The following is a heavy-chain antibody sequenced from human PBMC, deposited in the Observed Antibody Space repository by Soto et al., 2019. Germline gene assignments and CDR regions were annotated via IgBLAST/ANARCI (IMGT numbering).Heavy chain of an antibody. D-gene: IGHD1-26*01. CDR3: ARIWELEIGYYYGMDV. V-gene: IGHV6-1*01. J-gene: IGHJ6*02. CDR2: TYYRSKWHN. Sequence: SQTLSLTCAISGDSVSSNSAAWNWIRQSPSRGLEWLGRTYYRSKWHNDYAVSVKSRITINPDTSKNQFSLQLNSVTPEDTAVYYCARIWELEIGYYYGMDVWGQGTTVTVSS. CDR1: GDSVSSNSAA.